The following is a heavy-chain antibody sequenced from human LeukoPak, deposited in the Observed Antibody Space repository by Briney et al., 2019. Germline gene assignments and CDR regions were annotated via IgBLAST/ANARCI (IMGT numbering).Heavy chain of an antibody. V-gene: IGHV4-38-2*02. CDR2: VYHVGTT. CDR3: ARSRRVVVAATWFDP. CDR1: GYSISSGYY. D-gene: IGHD2-15*01. Sequence: SETLSLTCTVSGYSISSGYYWGWIRQPPGKGLEWIGVYHVGTTDYNPSLKSRVTISVDASKNQFSLKLSSVTAADTAVYYCARSRRVVVAATWFDPWGQGTLVTVSS. J-gene: IGHJ5*02.